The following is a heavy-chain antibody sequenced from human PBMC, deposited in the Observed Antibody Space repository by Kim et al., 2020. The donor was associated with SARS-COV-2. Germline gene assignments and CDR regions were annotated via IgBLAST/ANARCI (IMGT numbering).Heavy chain of an antibody. CDR1: GFTFSNAW. J-gene: IGHJ6*02. D-gene: IGHD6-13*01. Sequence: GGSLRLSCAASGFTFSNAWMSWVRQAPGKGLEWVGRIKSKTDGGTTDYAAPVKGRFTISRDDSKNTLYLQMNSLKTEDTAVYYCTTDGHQLEIFDYYYGMDVWGQGTTVTVSS. CDR3: TTDGHQLEIFDYYYGMDV. CDR2: IKSKTDGGTT. V-gene: IGHV3-15*01.